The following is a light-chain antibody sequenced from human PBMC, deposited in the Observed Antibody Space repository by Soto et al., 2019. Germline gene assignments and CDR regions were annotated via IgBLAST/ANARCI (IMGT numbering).Light chain of an antibody. CDR1: QSVSSSY. J-gene: IGKJ1*01. Sequence: EIVLTQSPGTLSLSPGERATLSCRASQSVSSSYLAWYQQKPGQAPRLLIYGASSRATGIPDRFRGSGSGTDFTVTISRLEPEDFAVYYCQQYGSSPLTFGQGTKVEIK. CDR3: QQYGSSPLT. CDR2: GAS. V-gene: IGKV3-20*01.